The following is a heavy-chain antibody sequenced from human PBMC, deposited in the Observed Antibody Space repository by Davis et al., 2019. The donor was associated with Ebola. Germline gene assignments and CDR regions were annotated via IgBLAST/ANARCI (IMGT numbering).Heavy chain of an antibody. J-gene: IGHJ4*02. CDR2: IRSKANSYAT. V-gene: IGHV3-73*01. CDR3: TTTTVTTDY. CDR1: GFTFSGSA. Sequence: GGSLRLSCAASGFTFSGSAMHRVRQASGKGLEWVGRIRSKANSYATAYAASVKGRFTISRDDSKNTAYLQMNSLKTEDTAVYYCTTTTVTTDYWGQGTLVTVSS. D-gene: IGHD4-17*01.